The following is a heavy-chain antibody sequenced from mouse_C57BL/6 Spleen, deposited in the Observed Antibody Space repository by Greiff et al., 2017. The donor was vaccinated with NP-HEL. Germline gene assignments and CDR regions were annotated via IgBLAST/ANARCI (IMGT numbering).Heavy chain of an antibody. CDR3: ARGGYYGSRWYFDV. D-gene: IGHD1-1*01. V-gene: IGHV1-53*01. CDR2: INPSNGGT. J-gene: IGHJ1*03. Sequence: QVQLQQPGTELVKPGASVKLSCKASGYTFTSYWMHWVKQRPGQGLEWIGNINPSNGGTNYNEKFKSKATLTVDKSSSTAYMQLRSLTSEDSAGYYCARGGYYGSRWYFDVWGTETTVTVSS. CDR1: GYTFTSYW.